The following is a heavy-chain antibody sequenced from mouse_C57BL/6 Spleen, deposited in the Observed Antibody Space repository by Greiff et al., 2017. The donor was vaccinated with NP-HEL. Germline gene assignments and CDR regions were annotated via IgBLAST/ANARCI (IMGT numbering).Heavy chain of an antibody. CDR3: AKGYGSSSGYFDY. D-gene: IGHD1-1*01. CDR1: GYTFTDYY. J-gene: IGHJ2*01. V-gene: IGHV1-26*01. CDR2: INPNNGGT. Sequence: EVQLQQSGPELVKPGASVKISCKASGYTFTDYYMNWVKQSHGKSLEWIGDINPNNGGTSYNQKFKGKATLTVDKSSSTAYMELRSLTSEDSAVYDCAKGYGSSSGYFDYWGQGTTLTVSS.